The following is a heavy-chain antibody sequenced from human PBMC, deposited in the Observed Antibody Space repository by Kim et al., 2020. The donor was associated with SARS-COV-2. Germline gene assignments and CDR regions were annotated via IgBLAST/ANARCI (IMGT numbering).Heavy chain of an antibody. D-gene: IGHD6-13*01. CDR3: ARGRGAGVAAAGNDY. CDR2: ISSGNTI. CDR1: GVTFSAYE. V-gene: IGHV3-48*03. J-gene: IGHJ4*02. Sequence: GGSLRLSCAASGVTFSAYEMNWVRQAPGKGLEWVSYISSGNTIFYADSVKGRFTISRDNAKNSLYLQMNSLRAEDTAVYYCARGRGAGVAAAGNDYWGQGTLVTVSS.